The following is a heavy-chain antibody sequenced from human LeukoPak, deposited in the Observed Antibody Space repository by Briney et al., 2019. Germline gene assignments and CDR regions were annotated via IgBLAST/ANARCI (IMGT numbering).Heavy chain of an antibody. J-gene: IGHJ4*02. D-gene: IGHD2-15*01. Sequence: PGGSLRLSCAASGFTFSSYEMNWVRQAPGKGLEWVSYISSSGSTIYYADSAKGRFTISRDNAKNSLYLQMNSLRAEDTAVYYCARSDASVVAATESFDYWGQGTLVTVSS. V-gene: IGHV3-48*03. CDR2: ISSSGSTI. CDR3: ARSDASVVAATESFDY. CDR1: GFTFSSYE.